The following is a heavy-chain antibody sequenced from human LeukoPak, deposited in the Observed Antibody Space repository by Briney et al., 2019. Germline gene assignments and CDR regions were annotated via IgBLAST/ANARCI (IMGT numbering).Heavy chain of an antibody. CDR2: INPNSGGT. V-gene: IGHV1-2*06. CDR1: GYTFTGYY. D-gene: IGHD3-16*01. Sequence: ASVKVSCKASGYTFTGYYMHWVRQAPGQGLEWMGRINPNSGGTNYAQKFQGRVTMTRDTSITTAYMELSGLRSEDTAVYYCARGLGSSADYHNYWGQGTLVTVSP. J-gene: IGHJ4*02. CDR3: ARGLGSSADYHNY.